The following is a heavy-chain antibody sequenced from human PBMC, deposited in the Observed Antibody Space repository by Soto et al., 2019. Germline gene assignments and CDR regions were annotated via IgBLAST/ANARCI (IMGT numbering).Heavy chain of an antibody. J-gene: IGHJ5*02. CDR1: GFTFSSYG. Sequence: QVQLVESGGGVVQPGRSLRLSCAASGFTFSSYGMHWFRQAPGKGLAWVAVIWYDGNNKYYADYVKGRFTISRDNSKNTVYLQMNSLRAEDTAVYYCARDLAAAGFNWFDPWCQGTLVTVSS. V-gene: IGHV3-33*01. CDR3: ARDLAAAGFNWFDP. D-gene: IGHD6-13*01. CDR2: IWYDGNNK.